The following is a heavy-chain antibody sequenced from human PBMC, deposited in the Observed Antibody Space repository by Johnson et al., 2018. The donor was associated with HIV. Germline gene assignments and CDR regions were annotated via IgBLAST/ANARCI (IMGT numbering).Heavy chain of an antibody. CDR3: AREGMYSSYQGSFDI. CDR1: GFTFSDHY. D-gene: IGHD6-6*01. V-gene: IGHV3-11*04. Sequence: QMLLVESGGGLVKPGGSLKLSCAVSGFTFSDHYMSWIRQTPGKGLQWVSYISGSGSIINSTDSVQGRFTISRENAKNSLYLQMNSLRAGDTAVYYCAREGMYSSYQGSFDIWGQGTMVTVSS. CDR2: ISGSGSII. J-gene: IGHJ3*02.